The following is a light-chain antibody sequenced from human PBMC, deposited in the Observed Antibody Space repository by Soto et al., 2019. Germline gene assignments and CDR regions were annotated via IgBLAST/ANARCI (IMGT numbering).Light chain of an antibody. J-gene: IGLJ1*01. V-gene: IGLV2-14*01. CDR3: SSYTSSITLV. CDR2: DVS. Sequence: QSALTQPAPVSGSPGQSITISCTGTSSDVGGYKYVSWYQQHPGKAPKLMIYDVSNRPSGVSNRFSGSKSGNMASLTISGLQAEDEADYYCSSYTSSITLVFGTGTKLTVL. CDR1: SSDVGGYKY.